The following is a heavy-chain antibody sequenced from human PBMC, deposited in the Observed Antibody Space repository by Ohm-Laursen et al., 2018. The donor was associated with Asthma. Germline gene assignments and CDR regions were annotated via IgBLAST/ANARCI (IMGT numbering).Heavy chain of an antibody. J-gene: IGHJ4*02. D-gene: IGHD3-10*01. CDR1: GFTFSSYA. V-gene: IGHV3-30*04. CDR3: AYEFGGSGDY. Sequence: SLRLSCAASGFTFSSYAMHWVRQAPGKGLEWVAVISYDGSNKYYADSVKGRFTISRDNSKNTVYLQMNSLRVDNTAVYYCAYEFGGSGDYWGQGTLVTVSS. CDR2: ISYDGSNK.